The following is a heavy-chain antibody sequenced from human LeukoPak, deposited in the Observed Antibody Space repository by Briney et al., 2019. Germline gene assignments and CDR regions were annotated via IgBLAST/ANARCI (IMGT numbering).Heavy chain of an antibody. CDR3: AKDLRGGSGSFFDY. CDR1: GFTFSNYA. J-gene: IGHJ4*02. V-gene: IGHV3-23*01. Sequence: GGSLRLSCAASGFTFSNYAVNWVRQAPGKGLEWVSTITGSGGSTFYADSVKGRFTISRDNSKNTLYLQMSSLRAEDTAVYYCAKDLRGGSGSFFDYWGQGTLVTVSS. D-gene: IGHD3-10*01. CDR2: ITGSGGST.